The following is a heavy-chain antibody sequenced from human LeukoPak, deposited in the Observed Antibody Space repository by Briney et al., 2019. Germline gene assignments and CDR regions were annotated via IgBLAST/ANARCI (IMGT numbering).Heavy chain of an antibody. V-gene: IGHV5-51*01. Sequence: HGASLQISCKGSGSICTSYWIGLVRQLPGKGLEWMGIIYPGDSVVRHSPSIQGQVTISADKSISTAYLKWSSLKASDSAIYYCARNWPSVAARQVDYWGQGTRVAVSS. CDR3: ARNWPSVAARQVDY. CDR2: IYPGDSVV. D-gene: IGHD6-6*01. J-gene: IGHJ4*02. CDR1: GSICTSYW.